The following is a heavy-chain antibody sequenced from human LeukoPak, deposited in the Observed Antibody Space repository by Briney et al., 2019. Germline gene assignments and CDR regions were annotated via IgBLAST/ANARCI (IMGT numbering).Heavy chain of an antibody. CDR1: GFTFSDYA. Sequence: TGGSLRLSCAASGFTFSDYAIHWVRQAPGKGLEYVSAISTDGSRTFYANSVKGRFTISRDNSKNTLYLQMNSLRAEDTAVYYCARDLSGFQGRFDAFDIWGQGTMVTVSS. V-gene: IGHV3-64*01. CDR3: ARDLSGFQGRFDAFDI. D-gene: IGHD3-10*01. J-gene: IGHJ3*02. CDR2: ISTDGSRT.